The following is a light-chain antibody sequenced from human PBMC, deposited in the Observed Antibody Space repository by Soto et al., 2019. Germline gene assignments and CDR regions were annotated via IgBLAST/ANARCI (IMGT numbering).Light chain of an antibody. J-gene: IGLJ3*02. V-gene: IGLV2-23*01. CDR2: EST. Sequence: QSVLTQPASVSGSPGQSITISCTGTGGDIGTYNLVSWYQQYPGKAPKLLIYESTKRPSGLSTHFSGAKSGNTASLTTSGLHAEDEADYYCCSYAGSDPLVFGGGTKVTVL. CDR1: GGDIGTYNL. CDR3: CSYAGSDPLV.